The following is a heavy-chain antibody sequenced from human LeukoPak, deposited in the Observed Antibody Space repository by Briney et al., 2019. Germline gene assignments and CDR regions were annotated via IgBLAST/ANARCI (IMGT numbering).Heavy chain of an antibody. V-gene: IGHV3-7*02. CDR1: GFTFSSYW. Sequence: GSLRLSCVASGFTFSSYWMTWVRQAPGKGLEWVANIKQDGSEKYYVDSVKGRFTISRDNSKNSQYLQMNSLRAEDTAVYYCATYSSGWSLDYWGQGTLVTVSS. CDR2: IKQDGSEK. CDR3: ATYSSGWSLDY. J-gene: IGHJ4*02. D-gene: IGHD6-19*01.